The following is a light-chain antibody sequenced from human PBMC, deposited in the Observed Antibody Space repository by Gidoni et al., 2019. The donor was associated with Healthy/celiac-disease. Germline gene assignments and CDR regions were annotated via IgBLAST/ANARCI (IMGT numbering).Light chain of an antibody. V-gene: IGLV8-61*01. CDR2: STN. CDR3: VLDMGSGISV. CDR1: SCSVSTSYY. Sequence: HTVVTHAPSFSVSPGGTVTLTGGLSSCSVSTSYYPSWYQQTPGQAPRTLIYSTNTRSSGVPGRFAGTIGGNKAALTITGEEADDEDDYYGVLDMGSGISVFGGGTKLTVL. J-gene: IGLJ2*01.